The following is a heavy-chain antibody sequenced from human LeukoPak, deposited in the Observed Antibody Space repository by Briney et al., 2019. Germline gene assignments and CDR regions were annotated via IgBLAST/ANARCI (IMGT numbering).Heavy chain of an antibody. Sequence: GASVKVSCKASGYTFTDYYMHWVRQAPGQGLEWMGWINPNSGDTNYAQKFQGRVTMTRDTSISTAYMELSRLRAEDTAVYYCARSGTTSDILTGQNWFDPWGQGTLVTVSS. CDR3: ARSGTTSDILTGQNWFDP. J-gene: IGHJ5*02. V-gene: IGHV1-2*02. D-gene: IGHD3-9*01. CDR2: INPNSGDT. CDR1: GYTFTDYY.